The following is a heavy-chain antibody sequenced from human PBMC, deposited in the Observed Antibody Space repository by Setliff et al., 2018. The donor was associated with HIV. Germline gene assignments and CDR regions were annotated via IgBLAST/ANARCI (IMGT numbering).Heavy chain of an antibody. J-gene: IGHJ4*02. CDR1: GGSISSDY. D-gene: IGHD3-16*01. Sequence: SEILSLTCTVSGGSISSDYWSWIRQPPGKGLEWIGYISTTGSTSYSPSLKSRVSISVDTAKNQCSLRLNSVTAADTAVYYCARVPLSSPSRPGGYFDYWGQGTLVTVSS. V-gene: IGHV4-4*09. CDR2: ISTTGST. CDR3: ARVPLSSPSRPGGYFDY.